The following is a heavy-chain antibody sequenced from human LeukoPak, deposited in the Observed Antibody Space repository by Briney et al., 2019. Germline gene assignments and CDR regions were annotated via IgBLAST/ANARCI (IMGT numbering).Heavy chain of an antibody. CDR3: ASGSPAGDY. J-gene: IGHJ4*02. V-gene: IGHV3-21*01. CDR1: GFSFSSYS. CDR2: ISSSKSYI. D-gene: IGHD1-26*01. Sequence: GGSLTLSCAASGFSFSSYSMNWVRQAPGKGLEWVSSISSSKSYIFYADSVKGRFTISRDNAKNSLYLEMTSLRAEDTAVYYCASGSPAGDYWGQGTLVTVSS.